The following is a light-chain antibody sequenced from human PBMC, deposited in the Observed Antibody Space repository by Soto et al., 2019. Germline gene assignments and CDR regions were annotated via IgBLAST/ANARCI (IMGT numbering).Light chain of an antibody. CDR3: QQYHSYPLT. CDR1: QSISSW. Sequence: DIPMTQSPSTLSASVGDRVTITCRASQSISSWLAWYQQQPGKAPKILIYKASSLESGVPSRFSGSGSGTEFTLTISSLQPDDFATYYCQQYHSYPLTFGQGTKVDI. CDR2: KAS. V-gene: IGKV1-5*03. J-gene: IGKJ1*01.